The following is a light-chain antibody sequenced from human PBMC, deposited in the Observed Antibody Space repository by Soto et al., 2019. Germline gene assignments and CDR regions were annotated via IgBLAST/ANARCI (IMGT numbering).Light chain of an antibody. CDR3: TSYTSVNPPFYV. J-gene: IGLJ1*01. Sequence: QSVLTQPASVSGSPGQSITISCTGTRSDVGHYDYVSWYQHHPGKAPKLIIYDVSSRPSGISNRFSGSKSGNTASLVISGLQTEDEADYYCTSYTSVNPPFYVFGTGTKVTVL. V-gene: IGLV2-14*03. CDR1: RSDVGHYDY. CDR2: DVS.